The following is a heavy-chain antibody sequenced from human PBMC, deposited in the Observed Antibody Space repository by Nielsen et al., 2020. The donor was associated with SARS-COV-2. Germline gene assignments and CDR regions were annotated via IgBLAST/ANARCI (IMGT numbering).Heavy chain of an antibody. CDR2: IKQDGSEK. CDR3: ARDVRAVAGTYYYYGMDV. Sequence: WIRQPPGKGLEWVANIKQDGSEKYYVDSVKGRFTISRDSAKNSLYLQMNSLRAEDTAVYYCARDVRAVAGTYYYYGMDVWGQGTTVTVSS. D-gene: IGHD6-19*01. J-gene: IGHJ6*02. V-gene: IGHV3-7*03.